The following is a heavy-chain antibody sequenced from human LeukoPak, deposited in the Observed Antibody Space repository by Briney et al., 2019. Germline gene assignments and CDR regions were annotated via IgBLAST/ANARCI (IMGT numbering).Heavy chain of an antibody. V-gene: IGHV4-59*01. D-gene: IGHD1-20*01. J-gene: IGHJ3*02. CDR2: VYYNGNT. Sequence: SSETLSLTCTVSGGSISSYYWSWIRQPPGKGLEWIGCVYYNGNTNYDPSLKGRVTISVDTSKNQFSLNLSSVTAADTAVYYCARAITGTTFAFDMWGQGTMVTVSS. CDR1: GGSISSYY. CDR3: ARAITGTTFAFDM.